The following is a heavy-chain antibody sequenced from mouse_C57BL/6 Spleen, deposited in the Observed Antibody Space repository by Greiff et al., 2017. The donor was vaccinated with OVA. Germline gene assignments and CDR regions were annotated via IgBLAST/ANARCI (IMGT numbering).Heavy chain of an antibody. CDR2: ISSGSSTI. D-gene: IGHD2-4*01. J-gene: IGHJ4*01. Sequence: EVQLQESGGGLVKPGGSLKLSCAASGFTFSDYGMHWVRQAPEKGLEWVAYISSGSSTIYYADTVKGRFTISRDNAKNTLFLQMTSLRSEDTAMYYCARDYDYDLGAMDYWGQGTSVTVSS. CDR3: ARDYDYDLGAMDY. CDR1: GFTFSDYG. V-gene: IGHV5-17*01.